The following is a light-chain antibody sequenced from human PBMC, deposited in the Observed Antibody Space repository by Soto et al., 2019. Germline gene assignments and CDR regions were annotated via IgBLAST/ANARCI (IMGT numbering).Light chain of an antibody. J-gene: IGKJ5*01. CDR1: QSVRGN. CDR3: QQYNNLPFIT. Sequence: EIVMTQSPATLSVSPGERSTLSCRASQSVRGNLAWYQQKPGQSPRVLIYGASSGATGIPARFSGSGSGTEFTLTISCLQSEDFAVYYCQQYNNLPFITFGQGTRLEIK. CDR2: GAS. V-gene: IGKV3-15*01.